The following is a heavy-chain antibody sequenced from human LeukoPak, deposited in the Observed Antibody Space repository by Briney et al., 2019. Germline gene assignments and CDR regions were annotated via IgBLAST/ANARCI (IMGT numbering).Heavy chain of an antibody. CDR2: MNPKSGNT. J-gene: IGHJ4*02. CDR3: ARNYSSGWGASFDY. CDR1: GYTFTSYD. Sequence: ASVKVSCKASGYTFTSYDINWVRQATGQGLEWMGWMNPKSGNTNYAQKLQGRVTMTTDTSTSTAYMELRSLRSDDTAVYYCARNYSSGWGASFDYWGQGTLVTVSS. D-gene: IGHD6-19*01. V-gene: IGHV1-18*01.